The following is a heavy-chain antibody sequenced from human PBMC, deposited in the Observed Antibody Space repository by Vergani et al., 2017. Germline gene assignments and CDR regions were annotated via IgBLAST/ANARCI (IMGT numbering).Heavy chain of an antibody. CDR1: GYTFTSYG. J-gene: IGHJ3*01. D-gene: IGHD2-15*01. Sequence: QVQLVQSGAEVKKPGASVKVSCKASGYTFTSYGISWVRPAPGQGLEWMGGISAYNGNTNYAQKLKGRVTMTTDTSTSPAYLELSSLRSDDTAVYYCARGYCSSGSCYLWGEAFDVWGQGTMVTVSS. CDR2: ISAYNGNT. CDR3: ARGYCSSGSCYLWGEAFDV. V-gene: IGHV1-18*01.